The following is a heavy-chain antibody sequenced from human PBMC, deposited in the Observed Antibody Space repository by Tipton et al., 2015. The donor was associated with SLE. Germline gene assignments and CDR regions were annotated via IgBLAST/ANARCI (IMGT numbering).Heavy chain of an antibody. CDR1: GFTVSSNY. J-gene: IGHJ4*02. V-gene: IGHV3-23*01. CDR3: AKDKAGSSFSA. Sequence: SLRLSCAASGFTVSSNYMSWVRQAPGKGLEWVSAISGSGGSTYYADSVKGRFTISRDNSKNTLYLQMNSLRAEDTAVYYCAKDKAGSSFSAGGQGTLVTVSS. CDR2: ISGSGGST. D-gene: IGHD1-26*01.